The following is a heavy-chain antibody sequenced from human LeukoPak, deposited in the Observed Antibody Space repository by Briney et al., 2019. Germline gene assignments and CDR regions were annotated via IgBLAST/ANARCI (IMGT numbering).Heavy chain of an antibody. CDR1: GGSISSYY. V-gene: IGHV4-59*01. Sequence: PSETLSLTCTVSGGSISSYYWSWNRQPPGKGLEWIGYIYYSGSTNYNPSLKSRVTISVDTSKNQFSLKLSSVTAADTAVYYCARCIDYGDYSDYFDYWGQGTLVTVSS. J-gene: IGHJ4*02. CDR3: ARCIDYGDYSDYFDY. D-gene: IGHD4-17*01. CDR2: IYYSGST.